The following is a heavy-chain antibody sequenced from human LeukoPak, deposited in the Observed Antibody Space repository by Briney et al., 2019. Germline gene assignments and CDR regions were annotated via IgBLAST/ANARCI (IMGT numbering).Heavy chain of an antibody. CDR1: GYTFTSYD. D-gene: IGHD3-22*01. V-gene: IGHV1-46*01. J-gene: IGHJ4*02. CDR2: INPSGGST. CDR3: ARDLDDSSGYQKYYFDY. Sequence: ASVKVSCKASGYTFTSYDINWVRQATGQGLEWMGIINPSGGSTSYAQKFQGRVTMTRDTSTSTVYMELSSLRSEDTAVYYCARDLDDSSGYQKYYFDYWGQGTLVTVSS.